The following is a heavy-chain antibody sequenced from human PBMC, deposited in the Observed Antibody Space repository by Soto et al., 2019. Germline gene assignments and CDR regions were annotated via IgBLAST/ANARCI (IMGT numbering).Heavy chain of an antibody. CDR3: ARDEGLRISWGGYFHY. D-gene: IGHD5-12*01. CDR1: GFTFSSYA. Sequence: VGSLRLSCAVSGFTFSSYAIHWVRQAPGKGLEWVAVISYDGNDKNYADSVKGRFTISRDNSKNTLYLQMNSLRAEDTAVYYCARDEGLRISWGGYFHYWGQGTLVTVSS. J-gene: IGHJ4*02. CDR2: ISYDGNDK. V-gene: IGHV3-30*04.